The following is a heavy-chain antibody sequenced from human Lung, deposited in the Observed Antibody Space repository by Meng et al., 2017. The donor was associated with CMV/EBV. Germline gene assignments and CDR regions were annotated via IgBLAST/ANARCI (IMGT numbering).Heavy chain of an antibody. CDR3: ARDWELVTHGGDY. V-gene: IGHV1-18*01. CDR1: GYTFISYG. D-gene: IGHD3-10*01. CDR2: ISAYNGNT. Sequence: ASVKVSCKASGYTFISYGISWVRQAPGQGLEWMGWISAYNGNTNYAQKFQGRVIMTTDTFTSTAYMELRSLRSDDTAVYYCARDWELVTHGGDYWGQGTLVTGSS. J-gene: IGHJ4*02.